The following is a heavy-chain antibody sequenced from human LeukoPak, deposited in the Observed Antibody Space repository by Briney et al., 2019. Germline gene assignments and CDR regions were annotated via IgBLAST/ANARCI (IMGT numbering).Heavy chain of an antibody. D-gene: IGHD6-13*01. V-gene: IGHV3-48*01. CDR3: ARDFGSNRENY. Sequence: GGSLRLSCAISGSTFSLYSLNWVRQAPGKGPEWISYISSSADTIYYADSVKGRFTISRDNAKNSLYLQMNSLRAEDTAVYYCARDFGSNRENYWGQGTLVTVSS. CDR2: ISSSADTI. J-gene: IGHJ4*02. CDR1: GSTFSLYS.